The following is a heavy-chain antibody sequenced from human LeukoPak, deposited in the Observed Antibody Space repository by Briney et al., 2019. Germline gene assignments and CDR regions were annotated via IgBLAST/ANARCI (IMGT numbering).Heavy chain of an antibody. CDR1: GYTFTSYD. CDR3: ARAVGYCSSTSCSPGDY. V-gene: IGHV1-8*01. D-gene: IGHD2-2*01. CDR2: MNPNSGNT. Sequence: ASVKVSCKASGYTFTSYDINWVRQATEQGLEWMGWMNPNSGNTGYAQKFQGRVTMTRNTSISTAYMELSSLRSEDTAVYYCARAVGYCSSTSCSPGDYWGQGTLVTVSS. J-gene: IGHJ4*02.